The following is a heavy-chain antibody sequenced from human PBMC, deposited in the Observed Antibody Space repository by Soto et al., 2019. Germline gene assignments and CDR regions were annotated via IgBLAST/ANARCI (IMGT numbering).Heavy chain of an antibody. Sequence: QVQLVESGGGVVQPGRSLRLSCAASGFTFSSYGMHWVRQAPGKGLEWVAVISYDGSNKYYADSGKGRFTISRDNSKNTLYLQMDGLRAEDTAVYYCAKGLAYCGVDCDSHFDLWGRGTLVTVSS. D-gene: IGHD2-21*02. J-gene: IGHJ2*01. CDR1: GFTFSSYG. V-gene: IGHV3-30*18. CDR2: ISYDGSNK. CDR3: AKGLAYCGVDCDSHFDL.